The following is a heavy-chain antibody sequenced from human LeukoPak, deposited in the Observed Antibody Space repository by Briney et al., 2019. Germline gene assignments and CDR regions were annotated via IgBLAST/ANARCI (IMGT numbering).Heavy chain of an antibody. CDR3: ARTYYDYRVGTNYFDY. V-gene: IGHV3-66*01. J-gene: IGHJ4*02. D-gene: IGHD3-3*01. CDR2: TYSGGST. Sequence: PGGSLRLSCAASGFSVTTSYMSWVRQAPGKGLEWVPVTYSGGSTSHADSVKGRFTVSRDDSKNMVYLQMNSMRHDDTAVYYCARTYYDYRVGTNYFDYWGQGTLVTVSS. CDR1: GFSVTTSY.